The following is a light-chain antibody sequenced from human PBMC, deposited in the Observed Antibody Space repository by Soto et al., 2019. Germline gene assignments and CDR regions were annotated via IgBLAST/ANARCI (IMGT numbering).Light chain of an antibody. Sequence: EIVMTQSPDTLSVSPGERATLSCRASQSVSTNVAWYQQQPGQAPRLISYGASARATGIPARFSGSGSGTEFTLTISSLQSEDFAVYYCQHYTAFGQGTKVEIK. V-gene: IGKV3-15*01. CDR2: GAS. CDR1: QSVSTN. J-gene: IGKJ1*01. CDR3: QHYTA.